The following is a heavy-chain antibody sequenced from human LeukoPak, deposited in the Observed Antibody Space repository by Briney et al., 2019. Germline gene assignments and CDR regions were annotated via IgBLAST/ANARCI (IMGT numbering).Heavy chain of an antibody. D-gene: IGHD4-17*01. CDR2: ISSSSSTI. Sequence: GGSLRLSCAASGFTFSSYSMNWVRQAPGKGLEWVSYISSSSSTIYYADSVKGRFTISRDNVKNSLYLQMNSLRAEDTAVYYCASPAYGDYALFDYWGQGTLVTVSS. CDR3: ASPAYGDYALFDY. V-gene: IGHV3-48*04. J-gene: IGHJ4*02. CDR1: GFTFSSYS.